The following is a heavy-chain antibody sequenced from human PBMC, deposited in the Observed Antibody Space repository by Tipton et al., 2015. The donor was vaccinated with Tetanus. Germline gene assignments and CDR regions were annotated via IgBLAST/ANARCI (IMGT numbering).Heavy chain of an antibody. CDR2: IKQDGSEK. CDR3: AKARSFWSGSLAY. V-gene: IGHV3-7*01. D-gene: IGHD3-3*01. CDR1: GFTFSSYW. J-gene: IGHJ4*02. Sequence: SLRLSCAASGFTFSSYWMSWVRQAPGKGLEWVANIKQDGSEKYYVDSVKGRFTISRDNAKNSLYLQMNSLRAEDAAVYYCAKARSFWSGSLAYWGQGTLVTVSS.